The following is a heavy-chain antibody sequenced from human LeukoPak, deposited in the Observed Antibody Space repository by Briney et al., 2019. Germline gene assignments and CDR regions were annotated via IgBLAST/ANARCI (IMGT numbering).Heavy chain of an antibody. CDR3: ALNGREVPSGAFDI. CDR2: ISGSGGST. V-gene: IGHV3-23*01. D-gene: IGHD3-16*02. Sequence: GGSLRLSCAASGFTFASFAMSWVRQAPGKGLEWVSAISGSGGSTYYADSVKGRFTISRDNSKNTLYLQMNSLRAEDTAVYYCALNGREVPSGAFDIWGQGTMVTVSS. CDR1: GFTFASFA. J-gene: IGHJ3*02.